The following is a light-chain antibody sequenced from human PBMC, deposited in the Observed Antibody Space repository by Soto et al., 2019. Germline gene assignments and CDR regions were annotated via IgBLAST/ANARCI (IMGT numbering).Light chain of an antibody. CDR2: DNN. Sequence: QSVLTQPPSVSAAPGQKVTIACSGSSSNIGKNYVSWYQRLPGTAPKLLIYDNNERSSGIPDRFSCSKSGTSATLVIAGLQTGDEADYYCGTWDTSLSAVVFGGGTKLTV. J-gene: IGLJ2*01. CDR3: GTWDTSLSAVV. V-gene: IGLV1-51*01. CDR1: SSNIGKNY.